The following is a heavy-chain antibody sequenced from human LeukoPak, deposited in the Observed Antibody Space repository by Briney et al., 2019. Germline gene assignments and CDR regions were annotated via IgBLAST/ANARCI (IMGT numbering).Heavy chain of an antibody. D-gene: IGHD3-10*01. J-gene: IGHJ4*02. V-gene: IGHV4-39*01. Sequence: PSKTLSLTCTVSGGSISSSSYYWGWIRQPPGKGLEWIGSIYYSGSTYYNPSLKSRVTISVDTSKNQFSLKLSSVTAADTAVYYCARQRSSVGSPGIRDYYFDYWGQGTLVTVSS. CDR1: GGSISSSSYY. CDR2: IYYSGST. CDR3: ARQRSSVGSPGIRDYYFDY.